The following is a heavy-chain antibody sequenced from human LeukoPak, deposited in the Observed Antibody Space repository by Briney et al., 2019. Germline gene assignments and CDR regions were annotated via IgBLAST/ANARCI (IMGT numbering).Heavy chain of an antibody. J-gene: IGHJ6*03. Sequence: GGSLRLSCAASGFTFSSLWMSWVRQAPGRGPEWVANINQDGGTTYYVASVKGRFTISRDNAKNSLSLQMSSLGAEDTAVYYCTKDRQGPNQYHMDVWGKGTTVTVSS. V-gene: IGHV3-7*01. CDR3: TKDRQGPNQYHMDV. CDR2: INQDGGTT. CDR1: GFTFSSLW.